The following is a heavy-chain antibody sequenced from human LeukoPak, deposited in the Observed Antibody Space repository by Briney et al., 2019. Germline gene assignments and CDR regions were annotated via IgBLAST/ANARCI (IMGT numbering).Heavy chain of an antibody. CDR3: AKGEPTSSGWDPIDY. V-gene: IGHV3-43*01. D-gene: IGHD6-19*01. J-gene: IGHJ4*02. CDR1: GFAFDDYT. CDR2: ISWDGSST. Sequence: GGSLRLSCAASGFAFDDYTMHWVRQTPGKGLEWVSLISWDGSSTYYADSVKGRFTISRDNSKNSLYLQMISLRTEDTALYYCAKGEPTSSGWDPIDYWGQGTLVTVPS.